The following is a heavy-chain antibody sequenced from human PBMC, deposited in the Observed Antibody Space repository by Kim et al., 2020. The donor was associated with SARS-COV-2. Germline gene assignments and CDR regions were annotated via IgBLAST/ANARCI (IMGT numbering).Heavy chain of an antibody. CDR2: T. CDR3: ARDYVWGTIDV. J-gene: IGHJ6*02. V-gene: IGHV3-74*01. D-gene: IGHD3-16*01. Sequence: TRYADSVKGRFTISRDNGGNSLYLEMRSLTVDDTGVYFCARDYVWGTIDVWGQGTAVIVS.